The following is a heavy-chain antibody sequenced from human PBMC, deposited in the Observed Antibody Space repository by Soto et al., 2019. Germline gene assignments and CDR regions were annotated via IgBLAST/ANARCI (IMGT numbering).Heavy chain of an antibody. CDR3: ARGDIVVVVAAPDAFDI. V-gene: IGHV6-1*01. D-gene: IGHD2-15*01. CDR1: GDSVSSNSAA. Sequence: SQTLSLTCAISGDSVSSNSAAWNWIRQSPSRGLEWLGRTYYRSKWYNDYAVSVKSRITINPDTPKNQFSLQLNSVTPEDTAVYYCARGDIVVVVAAPDAFDIWGQGTMVTVSS. J-gene: IGHJ3*02. CDR2: TYYRSKWYN.